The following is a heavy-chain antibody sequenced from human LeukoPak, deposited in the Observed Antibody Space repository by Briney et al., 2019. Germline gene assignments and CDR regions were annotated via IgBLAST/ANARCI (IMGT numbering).Heavy chain of an antibody. V-gene: IGHV3-23*01. CDR1: GFTFSSYA. Sequence: GGSLRLSCAASGFTFSSYAMSWVRQAPGKGLEWVSAISGSGGSTYYADSVKGRFTISRDNSKNTLYLQMYSLRAEDTAVYYCAKDSSFISSGSDYWGQGTLVTVSS. CDR2: ISGSGGST. J-gene: IGHJ4*02. D-gene: IGHD3-22*01. CDR3: AKDSSFISSGSDY.